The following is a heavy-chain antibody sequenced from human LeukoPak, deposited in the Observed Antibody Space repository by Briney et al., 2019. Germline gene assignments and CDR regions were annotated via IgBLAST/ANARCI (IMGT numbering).Heavy chain of an antibody. CDR3: AAGPYDYVWGSYRSSWFDP. J-gene: IGHJ5*02. CDR1: GFTFTSSA. Sequence: SVKVSCKASGFTFTSSAVQWVRQARGQRLEWIGWIVVGSGNTNYAQKFQERVTITRDMSTSTAYMELSSPRSEDTAVYYCAAGPYDYVWGSYRSSWFDPWGQGTLVTVSS. CDR2: IVVGSGNT. D-gene: IGHD3-16*02. V-gene: IGHV1-58*01.